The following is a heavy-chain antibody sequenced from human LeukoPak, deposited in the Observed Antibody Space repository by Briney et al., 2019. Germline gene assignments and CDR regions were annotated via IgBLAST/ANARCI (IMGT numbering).Heavy chain of an antibody. CDR3: ARARTYYDILTGYVPGRDAFDI. CDR2: INPDSGGT. Sequence: ASVKVSCKASGYTFSDYYMHWVRQAPGQGLEWMGWINPDSGGTKYAQKFQDRVTMTSDTSISTAYMELSRLRSDDTAVYYCARARTYYDILTGYVPGRDAFDIWGQGTMVTVSS. CDR1: GYTFSDYY. J-gene: IGHJ3*02. V-gene: IGHV1-2*02. D-gene: IGHD3-9*01.